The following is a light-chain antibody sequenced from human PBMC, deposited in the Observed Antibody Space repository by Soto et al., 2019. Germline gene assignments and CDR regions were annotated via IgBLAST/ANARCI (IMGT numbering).Light chain of an antibody. CDR3: CSYAGTYTFYV. Sequence: QSVLTQPRSVSVSPGQSVTISCTGTSSDVGGYDLVSWYQQHPGKAPKLMIYDVTKRPSGVPDRFSGSRSGNTASPTISGLQAEDDADYYCCSYAGTYTFYVFGTGTKVTVL. J-gene: IGLJ1*01. CDR2: DVT. V-gene: IGLV2-11*01. CDR1: SSDVGGYDL.